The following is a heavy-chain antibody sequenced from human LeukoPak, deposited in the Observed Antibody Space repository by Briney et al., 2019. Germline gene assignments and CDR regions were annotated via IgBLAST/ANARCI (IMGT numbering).Heavy chain of an antibody. CDR1: GFTFSSYA. D-gene: IGHD4-17*01. Sequence: SGGSLRLSCAASGFTFSSYAMSWVRQAPGKGLEWVSAISGSGGSTYYADSVKGRFTISRDNSKNTLYLQMNSLRAEDTAVYYCAKASVTTMGMYYFDYWGQGTLVTVSS. V-gene: IGHV3-23*01. CDR2: ISGSGGST. J-gene: IGHJ4*02. CDR3: AKASVTTMGMYYFDY.